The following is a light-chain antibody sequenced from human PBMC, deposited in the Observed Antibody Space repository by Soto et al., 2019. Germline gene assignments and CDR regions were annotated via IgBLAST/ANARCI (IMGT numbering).Light chain of an antibody. CDR1: QSISSW. CDR2: DAS. CDR3: QQYNSYPWT. V-gene: IGKV1-5*01. J-gene: IGKJ1*01. Sequence: DIQITQSPSTLFASVGDRVTITCRASQSISSWLAWYQQKPGKAPKLLIYDASSLESGVPSRFSGSGSGTEFTLTISSLQPDDFATYYCQQYNSYPWTFGQGTKVDIK.